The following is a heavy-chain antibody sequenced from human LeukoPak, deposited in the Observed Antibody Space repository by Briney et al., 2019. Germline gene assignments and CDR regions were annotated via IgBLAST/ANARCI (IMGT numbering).Heavy chain of an antibody. J-gene: IGHJ4*02. CDR2: IYTSGST. D-gene: IGHD6-13*01. Sequence: SETLSLTCTVSGGSISSYYWSWIRQPAGKGLEWIGRIYTSGSTNYNPSPKSRVTMSVDTSKNQFSLKLSSVTAADTAVYYCARDRCSSSWYYFDYWGQGTPVTVSS. V-gene: IGHV4-4*07. CDR1: GGSISSYY. CDR3: ARDRCSSSWYYFDY.